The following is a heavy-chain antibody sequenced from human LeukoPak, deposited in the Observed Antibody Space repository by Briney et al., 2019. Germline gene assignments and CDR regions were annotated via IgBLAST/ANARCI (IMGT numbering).Heavy chain of an antibody. J-gene: IGHJ4*02. Sequence: SETLSLTCAVYGGSFSGYYWSWIRQPPGKGLEWIGEINHSGNTNYNPSLKSRVTISVDTSKNQFSLKLSSVTAADTAVYYCARYCSGGTPSYYFDYWGQGTLGTVSS. CDR3: ARYCSGGTPSYYFDY. V-gene: IGHV4-34*01. CDR1: GGSFSGYY. D-gene: IGHD2-15*01. CDR2: INHSGNT.